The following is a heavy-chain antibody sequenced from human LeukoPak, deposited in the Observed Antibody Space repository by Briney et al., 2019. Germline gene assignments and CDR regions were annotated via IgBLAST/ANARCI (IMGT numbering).Heavy chain of an antibody. CDR1: GFTFSSYW. CDR2: INNDGSST. Sequence: PGGSLRLSCGASGFTFSSYWMHWVRQAPGKGLVWVSRINNDGSSTTYADSVRGRFTISRDNAKNTLNLRMNSLRAEDTAVYYCARPADYGGFEYWGQGTLVTVSS. CDR3: ARPADYGGFEY. D-gene: IGHD4-17*01. V-gene: IGHV3-74*01. J-gene: IGHJ4*02.